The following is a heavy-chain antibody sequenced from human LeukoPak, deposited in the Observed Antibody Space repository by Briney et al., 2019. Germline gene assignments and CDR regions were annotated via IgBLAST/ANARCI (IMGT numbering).Heavy chain of an antibody. J-gene: IGHJ4*02. CDR2: IYYSGST. CDR1: GGSISSSSYY. CDR3: ARAMDTAMVPGSYYFDY. D-gene: IGHD5-18*01. V-gene: IGHV4-39*07. Sequence: PSKTLSLTCTVSGGSISSSSYYWGRIRQPPGEGLEWIGSIYYSGSTYYNPSLKSRVTISVDTSKNQFSLKLSSVTAADTAVYYCARAMDTAMVPGSYYFDYWGQGTLVTVSS.